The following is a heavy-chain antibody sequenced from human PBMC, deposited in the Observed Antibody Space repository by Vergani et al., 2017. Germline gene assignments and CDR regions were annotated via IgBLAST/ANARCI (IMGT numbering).Heavy chain of an antibody. CDR2: IYTSGST. V-gene: IGHV4-61*02. CDR3: ARDYYYYMDV. CDR1: GGSISSGSYY. J-gene: IGHJ6*03. Sequence: QVQLQESGPGLVKPSQTLSLTCTVSGGSISSGSYYWSWIRQPAGKGLEWIGRIYTSGSTNYNPSLKSRVTISVDTSKNQFSLKLSSVTAADTAVYYCARDYYYYMDVWGKGTTVTVS.